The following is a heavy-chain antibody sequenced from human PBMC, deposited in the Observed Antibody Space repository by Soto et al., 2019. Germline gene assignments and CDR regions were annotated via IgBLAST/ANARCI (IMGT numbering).Heavy chain of an antibody. D-gene: IGHD2-15*01. Sequence: QVQLVESGGGVVQPGRSLRLSCAASGFTFSSYGMHWVRQAPGKGLEWVAVISYDGSNKYYADSVKGRFTISRDNSKNTLYLQMNSLRAEDTAVYYCAKDVWDIVVVVAATDYYMDVWGIGTTVTVSS. CDR2: ISYDGSNK. V-gene: IGHV3-30*18. CDR1: GFTFSSYG. J-gene: IGHJ6*03. CDR3: AKDVWDIVVVVAATDYYMDV.